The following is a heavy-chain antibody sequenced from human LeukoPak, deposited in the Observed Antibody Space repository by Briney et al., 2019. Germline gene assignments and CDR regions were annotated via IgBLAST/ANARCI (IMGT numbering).Heavy chain of an antibody. CDR3: ARDKSYYDILTGYYYYYGMDV. Sequence: GASVKVSCKASGYTFTSYGISWVRQAPGQGLEGMGWIIAYNCNTNYAQKLQGRVTMTTDTSTSTAYMELRSLRSDDTAVYYCARDKSYYDILTGYYYYYGMDVWGKGTTVTVSS. V-gene: IGHV1-18*04. CDR1: GYTFTSYG. D-gene: IGHD3-9*01. J-gene: IGHJ6*04. CDR2: IIAYNCNT.